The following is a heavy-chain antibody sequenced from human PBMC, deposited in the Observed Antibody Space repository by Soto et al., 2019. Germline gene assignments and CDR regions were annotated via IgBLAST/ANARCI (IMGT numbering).Heavy chain of an antibody. CDR2: IYYSGST. CDR3: ASRLVDNDY. D-gene: IGHD6-19*01. Sequence: SETLSLTCTVSGGSVSSGSYYWSWIRQPPGKGLEWIGYIYYSGSTNYNPSLKSRVTISVDTSKNQFSLKLSSVTAADTAMYYCASRLVDNDYWGQGTLVTVSS. CDR1: GGSVSSGSYY. V-gene: IGHV4-61*01. J-gene: IGHJ4*02.